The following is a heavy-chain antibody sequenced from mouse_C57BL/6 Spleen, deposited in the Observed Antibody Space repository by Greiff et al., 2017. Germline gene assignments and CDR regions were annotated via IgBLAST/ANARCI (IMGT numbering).Heavy chain of an antibody. Sequence: QVHVKQSGAELVRPGASVKLSCKASGYTFTDYYINWVKQRPGQGLEWIARIYPGSGNTYYNEKFKGKATMTAEKSSSTAYMQLSSLTSEDSAVYFCARSRGDFDYWGQGTTLTVSS. J-gene: IGHJ2*01. CDR3: ARSRGDFDY. V-gene: IGHV1-76*01. CDR1: GYTFTDYY. CDR2: IYPGSGNT.